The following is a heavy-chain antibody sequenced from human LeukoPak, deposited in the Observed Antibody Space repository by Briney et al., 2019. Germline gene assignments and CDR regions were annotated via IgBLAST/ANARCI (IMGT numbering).Heavy chain of an antibody. J-gene: IGHJ5*02. D-gene: IGHD3-22*01. CDR3: ARGGANYYDSSGYYPPTHWFDP. CDR2: IIPIFGTA. CDR1: GGTFSSYA. V-gene: IGHV1-69*05. Sequence: SVKVSCKASGGTFSSYAISWVRQAPGQGLEWMGGIIPIFGTANYAQKFQGRVTITTDESTSTAYMELSSLRSEDTAVYNCARGGANYYDSSGYYPPTHWFDPWGQGTLVTVSS.